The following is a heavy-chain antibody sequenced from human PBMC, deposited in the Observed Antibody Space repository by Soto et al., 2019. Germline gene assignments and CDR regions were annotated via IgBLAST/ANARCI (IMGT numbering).Heavy chain of an antibody. V-gene: IGHV1-8*01. Sequence: ASVKVSCKASGYTFTHYDINWVRQATGQGLEWMGWMNPNTGNTGFAQKFQDRVTMTRNTSISTAYMELSSLRSEDTALYFCARILWGPPFDFWGQETPVTVSS. D-gene: IGHD2-21*01. J-gene: IGHJ4*02. CDR3: ARILWGPPFDF. CDR2: MNPNTGNT. CDR1: GYTFTHYD.